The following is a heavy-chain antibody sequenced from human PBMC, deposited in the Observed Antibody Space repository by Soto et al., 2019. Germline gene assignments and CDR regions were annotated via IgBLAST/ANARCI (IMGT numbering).Heavy chain of an antibody. Sequence: LGEALKSSCKGSGYSFTSYWIGWVRQMPGKGLEWMGIIYPGDSDTRYSPSFQGQVTISADKSISTAYLQWSSLKASDTAMYYCARGAWLRGYPYYYYYMDVWGKGTTVTVSS. D-gene: IGHD3-22*01. J-gene: IGHJ6*03. V-gene: IGHV5-51*01. CDR3: ARGAWLRGYPYYYYYMDV. CDR2: IYPGDSDT. CDR1: GYSFTSYW.